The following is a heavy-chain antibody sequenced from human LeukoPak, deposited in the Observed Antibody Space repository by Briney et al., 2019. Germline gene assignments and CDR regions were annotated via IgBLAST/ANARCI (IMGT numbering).Heavy chain of an antibody. D-gene: IGHD1-26*01. J-gene: IGHJ4*02. CDR1: GFTFSSYS. CDR2: IGSSSNSI. CDR3: ARELPTEAFDY. Sequence: GGSLRLSCAASGFTFSSYSMNWVRQAPGKGLEWGSSIGSSSNSIYYTDSVKGRFTISRDNAKNSLYLQMNSLRAEDTAVYYCARELPTEAFDYWGPGTLVTVSS. V-gene: IGHV3-21*01.